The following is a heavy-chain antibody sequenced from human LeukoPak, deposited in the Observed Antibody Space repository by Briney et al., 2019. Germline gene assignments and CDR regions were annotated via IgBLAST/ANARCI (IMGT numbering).Heavy chain of an antibody. CDR1: GFTFSSYS. CDR2: ISSSSSYI. D-gene: IGHD5-18*01. J-gene: IGHJ4*02. V-gene: IGHV3-21*01. CDR3: ARDLSGGYSYGHTYY. Sequence: GGSLRLSCAASGFTFSSYSMNWVRQAPGKGLEWVSSISSSSSYIYYADSVKGRFTISRDNAKNSLYLQMNSLRAEDTAVYYCARDLSGGYSYGHTYYWGQGTLVTVSS.